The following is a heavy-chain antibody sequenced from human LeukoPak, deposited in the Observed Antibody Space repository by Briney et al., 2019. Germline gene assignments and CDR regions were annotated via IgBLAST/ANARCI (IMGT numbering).Heavy chain of an antibody. Sequence: GGSLRLSCAASGFTFSSYSMNWVRQAPGKGLEWVSYISSRSSTIYYADSVKGRFTISRDNAKNSLYLQMNSLRAEDTAVYYCAKGVVSGSSGWFPFDYWGQGTLVTVSS. D-gene: IGHD6-19*01. J-gene: IGHJ4*02. CDR3: AKGVVSGSSGWFPFDY. CDR2: ISSRSSTI. CDR1: GFTFSSYS. V-gene: IGHV3-48*01.